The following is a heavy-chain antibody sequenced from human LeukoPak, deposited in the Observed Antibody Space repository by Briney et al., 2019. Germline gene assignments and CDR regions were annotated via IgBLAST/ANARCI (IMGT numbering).Heavy chain of an antibody. V-gene: IGHV3-48*02. CDR2: ISSTSTT. J-gene: IGHJ6*03. CDR3: AKCSPGNYYYYYMDV. Sequence: GGSLRLSCAVSGFTFGSYTMNWVRQAPGKGLQWVSHISSTSTTYYADSVKGRFTTSRDNAKNLLYLQMNSLRDEDAAVYYCAKCSPGNYYYYYMDVWGKGTTVTVSS. CDR1: GFTFGSYT. D-gene: IGHD1-14*01.